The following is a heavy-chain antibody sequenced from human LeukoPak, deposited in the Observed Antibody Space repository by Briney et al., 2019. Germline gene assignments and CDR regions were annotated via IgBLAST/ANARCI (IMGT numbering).Heavy chain of an antibody. D-gene: IGHD3-10*01. CDR2: ISSSSSTI. CDR1: GFTFSSYS. CDR3: ARDLVSGSGSYGH. Sequence: GGSLRLSCAASGFTFSSYSMNWVRQAPGKGLEWVSYISSSSSTIYYADSVKGRFTISRDNAKNSLYLQMNSLRAEDTAVYYCARDLVSGSGSYGHWGQGTLVTVSS. J-gene: IGHJ4*02. V-gene: IGHV3-48*04.